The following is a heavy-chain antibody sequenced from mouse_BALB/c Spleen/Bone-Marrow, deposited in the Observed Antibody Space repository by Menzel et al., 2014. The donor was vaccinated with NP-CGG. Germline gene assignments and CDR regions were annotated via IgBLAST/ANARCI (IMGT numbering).Heavy chain of an antibody. D-gene: IGHD1-1*01. V-gene: IGHV1-9*01. CDR3: AREDITTVVEMDY. Sequence: QVHVKQSGAELMKPGASVKISCKATGYTFSSYWIEWVKQRPGHGLEWIGEILPGSGNTNYNEKSKGKATFTADTSSNTAYMQLSSLTPEDSAVYYCAREDITTVVEMDYWGQGTSVTVSS. J-gene: IGHJ4*01. CDR2: ILPGSGNT. CDR1: GYTFSSYW.